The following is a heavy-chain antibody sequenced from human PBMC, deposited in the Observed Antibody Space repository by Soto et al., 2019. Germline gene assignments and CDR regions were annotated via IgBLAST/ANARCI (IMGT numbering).Heavy chain of an antibody. CDR2: IYHSGNT. CDR1: GDSISNYY. V-gene: IGHV4-59*08. J-gene: IGHJ4*02. D-gene: IGHD3-9*01. Sequence: SETLSLTCTVSGDSISNYYWSWIRQAPGKGLEWIGFIYHSGNTNYNPSLKSRVTMSIDTSKSQFSLKLNSVTAADSAVYFCARLEGLATISYYFDFWGPGALVTVSS. CDR3: ARLEGLATISYYFDF.